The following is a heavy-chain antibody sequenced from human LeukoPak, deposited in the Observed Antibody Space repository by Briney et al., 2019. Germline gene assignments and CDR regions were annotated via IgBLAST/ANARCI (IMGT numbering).Heavy chain of an antibody. J-gene: IGHJ5*02. Sequence: GGSLRLSCAASGFTFSSYWMHWVRQAPGKGLVWVSRINSDGSSTSYADSVKGRFTISRDNVKNTLYLQMNSLRAEDTAVYYCAREVVVPAAQNWFDPWGQGTLVTVSS. D-gene: IGHD2-2*01. CDR3: AREVVVPAAQNWFDP. CDR1: GFTFSSYW. CDR2: INSDGSST. V-gene: IGHV3-74*01.